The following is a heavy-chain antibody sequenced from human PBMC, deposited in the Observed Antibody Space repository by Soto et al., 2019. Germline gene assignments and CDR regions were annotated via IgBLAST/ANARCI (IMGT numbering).Heavy chain of an antibody. J-gene: IGHJ3*01. Sequence: HVHLAESGGGVVQPGTSLRLSCAASGFPFDRYAIHWVRQAPGKGLEWVAAIWYDGSYTYYGESVKGRFLISRDNSKNTVFLEMNSLRAEDAAVYFCAKGRIAVAAVAFDSWGPGTRVIVSS. CDR3: AKGRIAVAAVAFDS. D-gene: IGHD6-19*01. V-gene: IGHV3-33*03. CDR2: IWYDGSYT. CDR1: GFPFDRYA.